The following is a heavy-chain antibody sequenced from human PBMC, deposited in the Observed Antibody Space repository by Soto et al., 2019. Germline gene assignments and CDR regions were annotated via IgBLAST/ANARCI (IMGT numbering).Heavy chain of an antibody. Sequence: SVKVSCKASGGTFSSYAISWVRQAPGQGLEWMGGIIPIFGTADSAQKFQGRVTITADESTSTGNMELSSLRSEDTAVYYCASHYDSSGYYYRGLDYWG. V-gene: IGHV1-69*13. J-gene: IGHJ4*01. CDR3: ASHYDSSGYYYRGLDY. CDR2: IIPIFGTA. CDR1: GGTFSSYA. D-gene: IGHD3-22*01.